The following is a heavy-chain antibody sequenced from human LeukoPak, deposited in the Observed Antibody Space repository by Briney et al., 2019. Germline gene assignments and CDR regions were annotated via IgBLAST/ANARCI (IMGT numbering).Heavy chain of an antibody. Sequence: ASVTVSFTASGYTFTIYYMHWVRQAPGQGLEWMGLINPSGGSTSYAQKFQGRVTMTRDTSTSTVYMELSSLRSEDTAVYYCAREVETYCGGDCYSVWGQGTLVTVSS. V-gene: IGHV1-46*01. J-gene: IGHJ4*02. CDR1: GYTFTIYY. CDR2: INPSGGST. CDR3: AREVETYCGGDCYSV. D-gene: IGHD2-21*02.